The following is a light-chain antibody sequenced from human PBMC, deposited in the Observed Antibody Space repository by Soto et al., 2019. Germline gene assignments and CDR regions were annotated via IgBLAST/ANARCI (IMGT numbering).Light chain of an antibody. CDR3: QQSYDTVWT. Sequence: DIQMTQSPSSLSASAGDRVTITCRASQSIGSYLTWYQQKPGKAPNLLIYAASSLESGVPSRFSGSGSGTDFTLTISSLQPEDFATYYCQQSYDTVWTFGQGTKVEIK. J-gene: IGKJ1*01. V-gene: IGKV1-39*01. CDR1: QSIGSY. CDR2: AAS.